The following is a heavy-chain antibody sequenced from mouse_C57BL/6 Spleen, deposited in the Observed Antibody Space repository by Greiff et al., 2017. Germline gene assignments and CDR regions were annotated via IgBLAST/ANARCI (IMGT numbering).Heavy chain of an antibody. CDR3: ARQRITAVEGAMDY. CDR2: IWSDGST. V-gene: IGHV2-6-1*01. J-gene: IGHJ4*01. Sequence: QVQLKESGPGLVAPSQSLSITCTASGFSLTSYGVHWVRQPPGKGLEWLVVIWSDGSTTYNAARKSRLSISKDNSKSQVFLKMNSLQTDDTAMYYCARQRITAVEGAMDYWGQGTSVTVST. D-gene: IGHD1-1*01. CDR1: GFSLTSYG.